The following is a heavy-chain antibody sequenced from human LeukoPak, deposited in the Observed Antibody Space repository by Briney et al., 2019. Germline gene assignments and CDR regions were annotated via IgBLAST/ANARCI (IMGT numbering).Heavy chain of an antibody. V-gene: IGHV4-38-2*02. CDR3: ARDLMVRGVIDY. CDR1: GHSISSGYY. Sequence: SETLSLTCAVSGHSISSGYYWGWIRQPPGKGLEWIGSIYHSGSTYYNPSLKSRVTISVDTSKNQFSLKLSSVTAADTAVYYCARDLMVRGVIDYWGQGTLVTVSS. J-gene: IGHJ4*02. D-gene: IGHD3-10*01. CDR2: IYHSGST.